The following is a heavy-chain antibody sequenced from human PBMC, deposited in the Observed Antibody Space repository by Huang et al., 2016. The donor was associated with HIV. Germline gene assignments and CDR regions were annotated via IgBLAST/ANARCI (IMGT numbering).Heavy chain of an antibody. CDR3: ARDWSFGSSTSPAD. V-gene: IGHV1-2*02. CDR1: GYTFTDSN. CDR2: INPKRGGT. Sequence: QVQLVQSGAEVKNPGASVRVSCKASGYTFTDSNIHWVRPAPGQGLEWSGWINPKRGGTIYAQRFQGRGTMTRDTTISTVHMDLRRIQSDDTAVYFCARDWSFGSSTSPADWGQGTLVTVSS. D-gene: IGHD6-6*01. J-gene: IGHJ4*02.